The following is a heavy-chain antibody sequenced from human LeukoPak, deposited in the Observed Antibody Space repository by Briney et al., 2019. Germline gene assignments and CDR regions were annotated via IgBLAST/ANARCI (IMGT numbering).Heavy chain of an antibody. V-gene: IGHV3-48*03. CDR1: GFTFSSYE. CDR2: ISSSGSTI. Sequence: GGSLRLSCAASGFTFSSYEMNWVRQAPGKGLEWVSYISSSGSTIYYADSVKGRFTISRDNAKNSLYLQMNSLRAEGTAVYYCARDTYCDILTGYGRDYWGQGTLVTVSS. J-gene: IGHJ4*02. D-gene: IGHD3-9*01. CDR3: ARDTYCDILTGYGRDY.